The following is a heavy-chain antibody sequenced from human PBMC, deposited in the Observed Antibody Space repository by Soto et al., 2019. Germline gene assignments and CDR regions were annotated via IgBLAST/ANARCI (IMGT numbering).Heavy chain of an antibody. CDR3: ARDLASIVDRDYYYGMDV. V-gene: IGHV1-18*01. D-gene: IGHD3-22*01. J-gene: IGHJ6*02. CDR2: ISAYNGNT. Sequence: QVQLVQSGAEVKKPGASVKVSCKASGYTFTSYGISWVRQAPGQGLEWMGWISAYNGNTNYAQKLQGRVTMTTDTSTSTAFMELRSLRSDDTAVYYCARDLASIVDRDYYYGMDVWGQGTTVTVSS. CDR1: GYTFTSYG.